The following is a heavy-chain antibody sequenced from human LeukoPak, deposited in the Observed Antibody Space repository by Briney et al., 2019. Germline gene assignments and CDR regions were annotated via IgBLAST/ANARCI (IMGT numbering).Heavy chain of an antibody. D-gene: IGHD1-26*01. Sequence: PGRSLRLSCATSGFTFSSYAMHWVRQSPGKGGEGVAVILYDGSNEYYADSVKGRFVIARDTSQNTLHLQMNSLRADDTAVYYCARAQHRGWGFDYWGPGTLVTVSS. J-gene: IGHJ4*02. V-gene: IGHV3-30*09. CDR1: GFTFSSYA. CDR3: ARAQHRGWGFDY. CDR2: ILYDGSNE.